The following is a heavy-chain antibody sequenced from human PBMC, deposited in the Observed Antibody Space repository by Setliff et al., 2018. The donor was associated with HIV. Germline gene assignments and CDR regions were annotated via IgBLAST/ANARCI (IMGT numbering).Heavy chain of an antibody. J-gene: IGHJ5*01. D-gene: IGHD2-8*01. V-gene: IGHV3-74*01. CDR1: GFTFSEKW. CDR2: ISGDWSSI. Sequence: GGSLRLSCAASGFTFSEKWMHWVRQAPGKGPVWVSRISGDWSSINYADSVKGRFTISRDNAKNSLYLQMNSLRAEDTAVYYCARPLLRTNTVYGILGNWFDSWGRGTLVTVSS. CDR3: ARPLLRTNTVYGILGNWFDS.